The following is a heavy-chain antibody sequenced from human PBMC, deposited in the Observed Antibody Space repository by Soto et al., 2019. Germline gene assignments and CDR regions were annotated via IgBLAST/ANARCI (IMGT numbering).Heavy chain of an antibody. D-gene: IGHD3-22*01. CDR2: INAGNGNT. J-gene: IGHJ4*02. Sequence: QVKLVQSGAEVKKPGASVKVSCKASGYTFTSYAMHWVRQAPGQRLEWMGWINAGNGNTKYSQKFQGRVTITRDTSASTAYMELSSLRSEDTAVYYCARGSSGYYSFDYWGQGTLVTVSS. V-gene: IGHV1-3*01. CDR1: GYTFTSYA. CDR3: ARGSSGYYSFDY.